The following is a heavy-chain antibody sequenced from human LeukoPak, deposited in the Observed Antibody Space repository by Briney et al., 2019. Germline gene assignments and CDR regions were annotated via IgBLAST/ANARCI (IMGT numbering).Heavy chain of an antibody. CDR2: ISGSGGST. Sequence: GGSLRLSCAASGFTFSSYAMSWVRQAPGKGLEWVSAISGSGGSTYYADSVKGRFTISRDNSKNTLYLQMNSLRAEDTAVYYCAKVRDYDSWSGYYGFFDYWGQGTLVTVSS. J-gene: IGHJ4*02. CDR1: GFTFSSYA. CDR3: AKVRDYDSWSGYYGFFDY. D-gene: IGHD3-3*01. V-gene: IGHV3-23*01.